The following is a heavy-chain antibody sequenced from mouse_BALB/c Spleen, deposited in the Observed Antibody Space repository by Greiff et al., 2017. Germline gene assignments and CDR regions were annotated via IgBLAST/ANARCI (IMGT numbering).Heavy chain of an antibody. J-gene: IGHJ4*01. CDR3: ARMGGNYAMDY. Sequence: VQLQQSGAELARPGASVKLSCKASGYTFTSYWMQWVKQRPGQGLEWIGAIYPGDGDTRYTQKFKGKATLTADKSSSTAYMQLSSLASEDSAVYCCARMGGNYAMDYWGQGTSVTVSS. V-gene: IGHV1-87*01. CDR1: GYTFTSYW. CDR2: IYPGDGDT.